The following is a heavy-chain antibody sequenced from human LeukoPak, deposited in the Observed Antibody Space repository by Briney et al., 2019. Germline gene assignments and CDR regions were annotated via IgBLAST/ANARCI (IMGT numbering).Heavy chain of an antibody. D-gene: IGHD6-6*01. CDR3: ARAPPQLVRILYYFDY. CDR1: GGSISSCSYY. Sequence: PSQTLSLTCTVSGGSISSCSYYWSWIRQPAGQGREWIGRIYTSGSTNYNPSLKSGVTISVDTSKNQFSLKLSSVTAADTAVYYCARAPPQLVRILYYFDYWGQGTLVTVSS. CDR2: IYTSGST. J-gene: IGHJ4*02. V-gene: IGHV4-61*02.